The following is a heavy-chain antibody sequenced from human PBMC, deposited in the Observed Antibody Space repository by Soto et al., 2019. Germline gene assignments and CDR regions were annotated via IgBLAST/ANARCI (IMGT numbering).Heavy chain of an antibody. CDR1: GGSISSYY. CDR2: IYYSGST. Sequence: SETLSLTCTVSGGSISSYYWSWIRQPPGKGLEWIGYIYYSGSTNYNPSLKSRVTISVDTSKNQFSLKLSSVTAADTAVYYCARATVDSSSHYYYYMDVWGKGTTVTVSS. D-gene: IGHD6-13*01. CDR3: ARATVDSSSHYYYYMDV. V-gene: IGHV4-59*08. J-gene: IGHJ6*03.